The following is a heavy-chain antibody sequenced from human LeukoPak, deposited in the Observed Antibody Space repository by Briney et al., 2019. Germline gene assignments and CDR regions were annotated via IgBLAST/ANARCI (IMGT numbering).Heavy chain of an antibody. CDR3: AKDLQWGDYYYGMDA. Sequence: QPGGSLRLSCAASGFTFSTYAMSWVRQAPGKGLEWVSAISGSGGSTYHADSVKGRFTISRDDSKNTLYLQMNSLRAEDTAVYYCAKDLQWGDYYYGMDAWGQGTTVTVSS. V-gene: IGHV3-23*01. CDR2: ISGSGGST. CDR1: GFTFSTYA. J-gene: IGHJ6*02. D-gene: IGHD1-26*01.